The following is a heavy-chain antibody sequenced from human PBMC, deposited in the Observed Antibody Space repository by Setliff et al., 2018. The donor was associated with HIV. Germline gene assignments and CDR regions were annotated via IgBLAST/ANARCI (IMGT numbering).Heavy chain of an antibody. CDR1: GFNFRTSW. CDR3: VRRVGGRGYYFNY. D-gene: IGHD3-10*01. CDR2: IYPDDSET. V-gene: IGHV5-51*01. Sequence: GESLKISCQGSGFNFRTSWIGWVRQMPGKGLEWMGIIYPDDSETRYSPSFQGQVTMSADKSITTAYLQWTSLKASDTAMYYCVRRVGGRGYYFNYWGQGTPVTVSS. J-gene: IGHJ4*02.